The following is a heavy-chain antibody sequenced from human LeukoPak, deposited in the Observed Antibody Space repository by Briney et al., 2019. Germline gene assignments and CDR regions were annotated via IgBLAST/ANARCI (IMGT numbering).Heavy chain of an antibody. CDR2: IYYSGST. Sequence: SETLSLTCTVSGGSISSYYWSWIRQPPGKGLEWIGYIYYSGSTNYNPSLKSRVTISVDTSKNQFSLKLSSVTAADTAVYYCARSYCSSTSCYPTTKDGWFDPWGQGTLVTVSS. CDR3: ARSYCSSTSCYPTTKDGWFDP. CDR1: GGSISSYY. D-gene: IGHD2-2*01. V-gene: IGHV4-59*08. J-gene: IGHJ5*02.